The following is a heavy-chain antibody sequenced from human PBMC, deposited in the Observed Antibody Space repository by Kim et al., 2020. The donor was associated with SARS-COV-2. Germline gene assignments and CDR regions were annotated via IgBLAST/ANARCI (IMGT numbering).Heavy chain of an antibody. CDR3: AGRRVLVRGVPSAFDY. CDR2: INHSGST. J-gene: IGHJ4*02. Sequence: SETLSLTCAVYGGSFSGYYWSWIRKPPGKGLEWIGEINHSGSTNYNPSLKRRVTISVDTSKNQFSLKLSSVTAADTAVYYCAGRRVLVRGVPSAFDYWGQGTLVTVSS. D-gene: IGHD3-10*01. CDR1: GGSFSGYY. V-gene: IGHV4-34*01.